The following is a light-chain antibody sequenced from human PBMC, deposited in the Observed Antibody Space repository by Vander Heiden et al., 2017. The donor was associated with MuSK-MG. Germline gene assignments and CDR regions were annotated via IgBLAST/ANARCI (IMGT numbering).Light chain of an antibody. CDR2: GND. CDR1: SSNIGAGYN. J-gene: IGLJ3*02. CDR3: QSYDGSLSGLV. V-gene: IGLV1-40*01. Sequence: SVLTQPPSVPGAPGQRVTISYTGSSSNIGAGYNVHWYQQLPGTAPKLLVYGNDNRPSGVPDRFSGSKSGTSASLAITGLQAEDEADFYCQSYDGSLSGLVFGGGTKLTVL.